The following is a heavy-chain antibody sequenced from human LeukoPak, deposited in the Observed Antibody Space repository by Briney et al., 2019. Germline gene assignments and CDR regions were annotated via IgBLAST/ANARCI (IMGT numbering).Heavy chain of an antibody. Sequence: SETLSLTCTVSGGSISSSSYYWGWIRQPPGKGLEWIGSICYSGSTYYNPSLKSRVTISVDTSKNQFSLKLSSVTAADTAVYYCARLYSSSWYCYYYYMDVWGKGTTVTVSS. CDR2: ICYSGST. D-gene: IGHD6-13*01. V-gene: IGHV4-39*01. J-gene: IGHJ6*03. CDR1: GGSISSSSYY. CDR3: ARLYSSSWYCYYYYMDV.